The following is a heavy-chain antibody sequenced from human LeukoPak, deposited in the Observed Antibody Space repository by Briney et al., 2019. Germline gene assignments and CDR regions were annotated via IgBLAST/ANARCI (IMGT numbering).Heavy chain of an antibody. CDR1: GGSFSSGNFY. J-gene: IGHJ4*02. CDR2: IYYSGSA. CDR3: ARAGGSGNSTYYFDY. V-gene: IGHV4-31*03. D-gene: IGHD3-10*01. Sequence: SETLSLTCTVSGGSFSSGNFYWYWIRQFPGRGLEWIGYIYYSGSAYYNPSLRSRVTISVDTSKKQFPLTLSTVTAADTAMYYCARAGGSGNSTYYFDYWGQGTQVTVSS.